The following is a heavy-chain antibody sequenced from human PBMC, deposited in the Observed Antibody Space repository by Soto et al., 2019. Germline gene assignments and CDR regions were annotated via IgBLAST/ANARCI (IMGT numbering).Heavy chain of an antibody. Sequence: EVQPLESGGGLVQPGGSLRLSCAASGFTFSSYAMSWVRQAPGKGLEWVSAVSGGGGTAYTADSVKGRFTISRDNSKNTLYLQMNGLSAYYTAVYYCARLGGDILTGSPLWFWGQGTLVTVSS. CDR1: GFTFSSYA. CDR2: VSGGGGTA. J-gene: IGHJ4*02. D-gene: IGHD3-9*01. CDR3: ARLGGDILTGSPLWF. V-gene: IGHV3-23*01.